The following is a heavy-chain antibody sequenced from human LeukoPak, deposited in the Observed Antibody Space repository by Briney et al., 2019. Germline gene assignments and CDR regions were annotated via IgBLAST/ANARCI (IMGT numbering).Heavy chain of an antibody. CDR2: MYSGGST. Sequence: PGGSLRLSCAVSGFTVSNNYMSWVRQAPGKGLEWVSVMYSGGSTYYADSVKGRFTISRDNSKNTVYLQMNSLRAEDTAVHYCARLDVVAGRAYWGLGTLVTVSS. CDR3: ARLDVVAGRAY. V-gene: IGHV3-53*01. D-gene: IGHD6-19*01. CDR1: GFTVSNNY. J-gene: IGHJ4*02.